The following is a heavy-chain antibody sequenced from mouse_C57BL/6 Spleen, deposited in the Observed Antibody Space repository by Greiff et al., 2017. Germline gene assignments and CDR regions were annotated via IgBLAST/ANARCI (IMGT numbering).Heavy chain of an antibody. Sequence: DVKLVESGGGLVKPGGSLKLSCAASGFTFSDYGMHWVRQAPEKGLEWVAYISSGSSTIYYADTVKGRFTISRDNAKNTLFLQMTSLRSEGTAMYYCARKVLYDYDGYWYFDVGGTGTTVTVSS. V-gene: IGHV5-17*01. CDR3: ARKVLYDYDGYWYFDV. CDR1: GFTFSDYG. D-gene: IGHD2-4*01. J-gene: IGHJ1*03. CDR2: ISSGSSTI.